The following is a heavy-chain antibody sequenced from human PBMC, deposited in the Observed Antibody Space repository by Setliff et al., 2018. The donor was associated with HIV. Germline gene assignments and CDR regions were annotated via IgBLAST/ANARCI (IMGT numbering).Heavy chain of an antibody. D-gene: IGHD3-22*01. Sequence: SVKVSCKASGYTFTSYGISWVQQAPGQGLEWMGGVIPIFGTANYAQKFQGRVTITADESTSTAYMELSSLRSEDTAVYYCAKGGYYDSTGYYYYYFYYLDEWGKGTTVTVSS. V-gene: IGHV1-69*13. CDR1: GYTFTSYG. CDR2: VIPIFGTA. CDR3: AKGGYYDSTGYYYYYFYYLDE. J-gene: IGHJ6*03.